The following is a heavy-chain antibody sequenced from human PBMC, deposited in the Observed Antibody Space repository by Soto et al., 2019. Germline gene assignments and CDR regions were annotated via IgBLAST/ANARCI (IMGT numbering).Heavy chain of an antibody. V-gene: IGHV3-30*18. CDR1: GFTFSGYG. J-gene: IGHJ3*02. CDR2: ISDGGGNT. CDR3: AKDRGPLTGTAAFDI. Sequence: GGSLRLSCAASGFTFSGYGMHWVRQAPGKGLEWVSVISDGGGNTYYADSVKGRFTISRDNSKNTLYLQMNSLRAEDTAVYYCAKDRGPLTGTAAFDIWGQGTMVTVSS. D-gene: IGHD1-7*01.